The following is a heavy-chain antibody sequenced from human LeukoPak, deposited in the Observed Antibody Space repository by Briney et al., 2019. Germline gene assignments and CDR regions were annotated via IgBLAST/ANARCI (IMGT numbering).Heavy chain of an antibody. J-gene: IGHJ4*02. V-gene: IGHV4-59*08. CDR2: IYYSGST. Sequence: SGTLSLTCTVSGGSISGYYWSWIRQPPGEGLEWIGYIYYSGSTNYNPSLKSRVTISVDTSKNQFSLKLSSVTAADTAMYYCARHHYFDSSGYYPLRDWGQGTLVTVSS. D-gene: IGHD3-22*01. CDR3: ARHHYFDSSGYYPLRD. CDR1: GGSISGYY.